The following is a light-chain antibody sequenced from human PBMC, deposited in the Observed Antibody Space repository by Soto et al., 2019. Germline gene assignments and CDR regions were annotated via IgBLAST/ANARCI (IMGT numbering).Light chain of an antibody. V-gene: IGKV3-11*01. CDR1: QSVSGC. CDR3: QQRCNWPPVT. J-gene: IGKJ4*01. CDR2: DAS. Sequence: IVLTQSPATLSFSPGEIATLSFRASQSVSGCLAWYQQKPGQAPRLLIFDASNRATGIPARFSGSGSGTDFTLTISSLEPEDFAIYYCQQRCNWPPVTFGGGTKVDIK.